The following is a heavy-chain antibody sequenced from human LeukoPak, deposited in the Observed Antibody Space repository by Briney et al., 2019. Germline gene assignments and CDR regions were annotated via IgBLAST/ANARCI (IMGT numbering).Heavy chain of an antibody. D-gene: IGHD2-8*01. CDR3: ARDRECTNGVCPLYGMDV. CDR1: GFTFSSYE. J-gene: IGHJ6*02. CDR2: ISSSGSTI. V-gene: IGHV3-48*03. Sequence: EGSLRLSCAASGFTFSSYEMNWVRQAPGKGLEWVSYISSSGSTIYYADSVKGRFTISRDNAKNSLYLQMNSLRAEDTAVYYCARDRECTNGVCPLYGMDVWGQGTTVTVSS.